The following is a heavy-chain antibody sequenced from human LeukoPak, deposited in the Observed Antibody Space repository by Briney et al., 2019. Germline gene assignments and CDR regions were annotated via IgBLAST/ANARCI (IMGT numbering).Heavy chain of an antibody. CDR2: ISSSNYI. CDR3: ARVSILIVPYYAFDI. CDR1: GFTFSNHG. D-gene: IGHD2/OR15-2a*01. V-gene: IGHV3-21*01. Sequence: GGSLRLSCAASGFTFSNHGMSWVRQAPGKGLEWVSSISSSNYIYYADSVKGRFTISRDNAKNSLYLQMNSLRAEDTAVYYCARVSILIVPYYAFDIWGQGTMVTVSS. J-gene: IGHJ3*02.